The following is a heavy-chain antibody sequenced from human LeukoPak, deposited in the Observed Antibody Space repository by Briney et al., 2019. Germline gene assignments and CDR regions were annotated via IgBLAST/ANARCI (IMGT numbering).Heavy chain of an antibody. CDR1: GYTFSRHG. CDR3: AKDIHPGLDSGASCCFDY. Sequence: ASVKVSCKTSGYTFSRHGITWVRQAPGQGLEWMGWVSGYNGNTNYAQNVQGRVTMPTDTSTNTAYMELRSLRSDDTAVYYCAKDIHPGLDSGASCCFDYWGQGTPVTVSS. CDR2: VSGYNGNT. J-gene: IGHJ4*02. V-gene: IGHV1-18*01. D-gene: IGHD3-22*01.